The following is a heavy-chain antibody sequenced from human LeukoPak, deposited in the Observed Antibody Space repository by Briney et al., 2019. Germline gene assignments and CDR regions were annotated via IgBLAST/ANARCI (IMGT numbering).Heavy chain of an antibody. CDR3: AAPRGYCSSTSCPYYYYYYMDV. V-gene: IGHV3-9*01. D-gene: IGHD2-2*01. CDR1: GFTFDDYA. Sequence: GGSLRLSCAASGFTFDDYAMHWVRQAPGKGLEWVSGISWNSGSIGYADSVKGRFTISRDNAKNSLYLQMNSLRAEDTAVYYCAAPRGYCSSTSCPYYYYYYMDVWGKGTTVTVSS. CDR2: ISWNSGSI. J-gene: IGHJ6*03.